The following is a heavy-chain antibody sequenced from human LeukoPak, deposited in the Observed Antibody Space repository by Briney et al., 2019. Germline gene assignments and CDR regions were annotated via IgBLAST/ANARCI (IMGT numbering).Heavy chain of an antibody. CDR1: GFTFTTYA. D-gene: IGHD4-23*01. CDR3: AKDIYDNYGGLDY. J-gene: IGHJ4*02. Sequence: PGGSLRLSCEASGFTFTTYAMSWVRQAPGKGLEWVSTITNRGGGTYNADSVRGRFTLSRDNSKNMLYLLMNSLRAEDTAIYYCAKDIYDNYGGLDYWGQGTLVTVST. CDR2: ITNRGGGT. V-gene: IGHV3-23*01.